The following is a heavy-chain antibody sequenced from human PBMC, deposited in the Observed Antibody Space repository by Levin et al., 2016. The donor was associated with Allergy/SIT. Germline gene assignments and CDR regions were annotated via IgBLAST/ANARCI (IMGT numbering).Heavy chain of an antibody. J-gene: IGHJ6*02. CDR3: ARDLRPYYDFWSGLNYYYYGMDV. Sequence: GESLKISCAASGFTFSSYGMHWVRQAPGKGLEWVAVIWYDGSNKYYADSVKGRFTISRDNSKNTLYLQMNSLRAEDTAVYYCARDLRPYYDFWSGLNYYYYGMDVWGQGTTVTVSS. D-gene: IGHD3-3*01. V-gene: IGHV3-33*01. CDR2: IWYDGSNK. CDR1: GFTFSSYG.